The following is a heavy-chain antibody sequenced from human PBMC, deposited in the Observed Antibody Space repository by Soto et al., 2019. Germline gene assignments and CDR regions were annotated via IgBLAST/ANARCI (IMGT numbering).Heavy chain of an antibody. J-gene: IGHJ3*02. V-gene: IGHV3-23*01. CDR3: APHVHCSGGSCHYDAFDI. CDR1: GFIFSNYM. Sequence: EVQLLKSGGGLVQPGESLRLSWAVSGFIFSNYMMTWVRQAPGKGLEWVSTIRDGGESTYYADSVKGRFTISRDNSKNTLYLQMDSLGVEDTAVYYCAPHVHCSGGSCHYDAFDIRGQGTMVTVSS. D-gene: IGHD2-15*01. CDR2: IRDGGEST.